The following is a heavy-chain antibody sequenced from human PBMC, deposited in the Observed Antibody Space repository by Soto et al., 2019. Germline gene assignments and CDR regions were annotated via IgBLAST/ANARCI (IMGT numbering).Heavy chain of an antibody. CDR1: GGSVSSYY. V-gene: IGHV4-59*02. J-gene: IGHJ4*02. Sequence: PSETLSLTCTVSGGSVSSYYWSWIRQSPGKGLEWIGYIYYSGSTNYNPSLKSRVTISVDTSKNQFSLKLSSVTAADTAVYYCASSERRSYFDYWGQGTLVTVSS. CDR3: ASSERRSYFDY. CDR2: IYYSGST.